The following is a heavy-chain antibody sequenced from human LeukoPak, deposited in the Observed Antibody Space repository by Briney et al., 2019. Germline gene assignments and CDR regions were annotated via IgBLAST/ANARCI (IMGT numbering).Heavy chain of an antibody. V-gene: IGHV3-21*01. CDR2: ISNSSSYI. CDR3: ARDQDDYVWGSYRSRSVSWFDY. J-gene: IGHJ4*02. CDR1: GFTFSSYS. Sequence: GGSLRLSCAASGFTFSSYSMTWVRQAPGKGLEWVSSISNSSSYIYYADSVKGRFTISRDNAKNSLYLQMNSLRAEDTAVYYCARDQDDYVWGSYRSRSVSWFDYWGQGTLVTVSS. D-gene: IGHD3-16*02.